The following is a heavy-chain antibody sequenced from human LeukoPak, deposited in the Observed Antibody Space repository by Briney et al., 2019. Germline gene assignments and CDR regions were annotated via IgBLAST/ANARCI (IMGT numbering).Heavy chain of an antibody. Sequence: SSETLSLTCAVYGGSFGGYYWSWIRQPPGKGLEWIGEINHSGSTNYNPSLKSRVTISVDTSKNQFSLKLSSVTAADTAVYYCARGAPTRYDSSGYPRRYFDYWGQRTLVTVSS. D-gene: IGHD3-22*01. V-gene: IGHV4-34*01. CDR2: INHSGST. CDR1: GGSFGGYY. J-gene: IGHJ4*02. CDR3: ARGAPTRYDSSGYPRRYFDY.